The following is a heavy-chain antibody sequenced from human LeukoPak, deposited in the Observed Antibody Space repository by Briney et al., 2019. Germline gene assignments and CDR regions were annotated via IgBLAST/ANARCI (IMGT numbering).Heavy chain of an antibody. J-gene: IGHJ4*02. CDR2: IYSGGST. CDR1: GFTVSSNY. CDR3: ARVGSRGGYNFDY. Sequence: GGSLRLSCAASGFTVSSNYMSWVHQAPGKGLEWVSVIYSGGSTYYADSVKGRFTISRHNSKNTLYLQMNSLRAEDTAVYYCARVGSRGGYNFDYWGQGTLVTVSS. V-gene: IGHV3-53*04. D-gene: IGHD5-12*01.